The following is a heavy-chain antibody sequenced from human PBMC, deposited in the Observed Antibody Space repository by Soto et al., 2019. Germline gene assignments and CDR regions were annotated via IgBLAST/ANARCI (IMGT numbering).Heavy chain of an antibody. Sequence: EVQLLESGGGLVQPGGSLRLSCAASGFTFSSYAMSWVRQAPGKGLEWVSAISGSGGSTYYADSVKGRFTISRDNSKNTLYLQMNSLRAEDTAVYYCAKGGYGDFPYYYYGMDVWGQGTTVTVSS. CDR3: AKGGYGDFPYYYYGMDV. CDR2: ISGSGGST. V-gene: IGHV3-23*01. J-gene: IGHJ6*02. D-gene: IGHD4-17*01. CDR1: GFTFSSYA.